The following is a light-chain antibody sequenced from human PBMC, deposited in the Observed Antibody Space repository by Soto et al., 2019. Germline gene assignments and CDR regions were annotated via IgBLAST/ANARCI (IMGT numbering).Light chain of an antibody. CDR3: SSYTSSSTRV. CDR1: SSDVGAYNF. Sequence: QSALTQPASVSGSPGQSITISCTGTSSDVGAYNFVSWYQQHPGKVPKLMIFDVSSRPSGVSDRFSGSKSGNTASLTISGLQAEDDGDYYCSSYTSSSTRVFGSGSKVTVL. CDR2: DVS. J-gene: IGLJ1*01. V-gene: IGLV2-14*03.